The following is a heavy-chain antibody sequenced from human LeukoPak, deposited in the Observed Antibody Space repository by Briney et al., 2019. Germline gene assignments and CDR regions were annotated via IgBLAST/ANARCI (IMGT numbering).Heavy chain of an antibody. V-gene: IGHV1-69*13. D-gene: IGHD6-6*01. Sequence: PSVKVSCKASGGTFSSYAFSWVRQAPGQGLEWMGGIIPIFGTANYAQKFQGRVTITADESTSTAYMELSSLRSEDTAVYYCARAGVAARLTPFDYWGQGTLVTVSS. CDR3: ARAGVAARLTPFDY. CDR1: GGTFSSYA. CDR2: IIPIFGTA. J-gene: IGHJ4*02.